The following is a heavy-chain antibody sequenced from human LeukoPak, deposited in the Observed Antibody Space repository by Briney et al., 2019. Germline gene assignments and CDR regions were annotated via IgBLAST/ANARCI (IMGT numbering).Heavy chain of an antibody. Sequence: GGSLRLSCAASGFTFRTHAMNWVRQAPGKGLEWVSGIGGIGGTGGSTYYADSVKGRFTISRDSSKNTLFLQMNALGAEDTAVYYCAKAPGHCSSGICYYYYYYDMDVWGQGTTVTVSS. CDR2: IGGIGGTGGST. CDR1: GFTFRTHA. V-gene: IGHV3-23*01. CDR3: AKAPGHCSSGICYYYYYYDMDV. D-gene: IGHD2-15*01. J-gene: IGHJ6*02.